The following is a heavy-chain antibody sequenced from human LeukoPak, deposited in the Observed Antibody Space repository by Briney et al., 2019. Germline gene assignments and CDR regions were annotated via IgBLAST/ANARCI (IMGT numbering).Heavy chain of an antibody. CDR3: ARVYSNPPYYFDY. D-gene: IGHD4-11*01. V-gene: IGHV1-69*04. Sequence: SVKVSCKASGGTFSSYAISWVRQAPGQGLEWMGSIIPILGIANYAQKFQGRVTITADKSTSTAYMELSSLRSEDTAVYYCARVYSNPPYYFDYWGQGTLVTVSS. J-gene: IGHJ4*02. CDR2: IIPILGIA. CDR1: GGTFSSYA.